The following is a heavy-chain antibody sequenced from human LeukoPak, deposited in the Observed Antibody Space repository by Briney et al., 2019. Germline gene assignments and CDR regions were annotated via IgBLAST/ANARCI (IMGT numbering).Heavy chain of an antibody. CDR1: GGSISSYY. D-gene: IGHD5-18*01. Sequence: SETLSLTCTVSGGSISSYYWNWIRQPPGKGLEWIGYIYYSGSTNYNPSLKSRVTISVDTSKNQFSLKLTSVTAADTAVYYCARQGFKYGYSELFDPWGQGTLVTVSS. CDR3: ARQGFKYGYSELFDP. J-gene: IGHJ5*02. V-gene: IGHV4-59*08. CDR2: IYYSGST.